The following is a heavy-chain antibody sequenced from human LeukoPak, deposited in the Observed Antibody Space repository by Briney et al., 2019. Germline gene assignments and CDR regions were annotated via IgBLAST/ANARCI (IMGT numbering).Heavy chain of an antibody. D-gene: IGHD4-17*01. CDR3: ARAIDDYGDYGSKVHWFDP. J-gene: IGHJ5*02. CDR2: IIPIFGTA. Sequence: GASVKVSCKASGGTFSSYAISWVRQAPGQGLEWMGGIIPIFGTANYAQKFQGRVTITTDESTSTAYMELSSLRPEDTAVYYCARAIDDYGDYGSKVHWFDPWGQGTLVTVSS. V-gene: IGHV1-69*05. CDR1: GGTFSSYA.